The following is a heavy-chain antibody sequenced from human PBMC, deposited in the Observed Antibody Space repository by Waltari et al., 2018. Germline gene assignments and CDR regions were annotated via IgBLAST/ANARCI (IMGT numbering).Heavy chain of an antibody. CDR3: ARVRVVEARRPDAFDI. D-gene: IGHD2-8*02. V-gene: IGHV3-33*01. Sequence: QVQLVESGGGVVQPGRSLRLSCAVSGFTFSNYGMHWVRQAPGKGREWVSVIWYDGSNKDYADSVKGRFTISRDNSKNTLYLQLNSLRAEDTAVYYCARVRVVEARRPDAFDIWGQGTMVTVSS. CDR2: IWYDGSNK. J-gene: IGHJ3*02. CDR1: GFTFSNYG.